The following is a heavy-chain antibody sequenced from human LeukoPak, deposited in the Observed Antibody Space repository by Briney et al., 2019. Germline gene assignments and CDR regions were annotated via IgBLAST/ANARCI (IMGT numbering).Heavy chain of an antibody. J-gene: IGHJ3*02. CDR2: ISGSDNSM. D-gene: IGHD2-15*01. Sequence: GGSLRLSCVASGFTFSDYYMSWIRQAPGKGLEWISYISGSDNSMYYVDSVKGRFTISRDNAKNSLYLQMNSLRAEDTAVYYCASIQAADKVDDAFDIWGQGTMVTVSS. V-gene: IGHV3-11*04. CDR3: ASIQAADKVDDAFDI. CDR1: GFTFSDYY.